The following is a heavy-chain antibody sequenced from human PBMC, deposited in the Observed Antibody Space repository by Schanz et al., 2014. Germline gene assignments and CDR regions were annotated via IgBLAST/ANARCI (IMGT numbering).Heavy chain of an antibody. Sequence: EVQLVESGGALVQPGGSLRLSCAASGFTFSSNYMSWVRQAPGKGLEWVSLVSASGGGPFYADSVKGRFSISRDNGETSVYLQINSLRVEDTAVYYCARFLARYQYYGVDVWGQGTTVIVSS. CDR3: ARFLARYQYYGVDV. J-gene: IGHJ6*02. CDR2: VSASGGGP. V-gene: IGHV3-23*04. CDR1: GFTFSSNY. D-gene: IGHD3-3*01.